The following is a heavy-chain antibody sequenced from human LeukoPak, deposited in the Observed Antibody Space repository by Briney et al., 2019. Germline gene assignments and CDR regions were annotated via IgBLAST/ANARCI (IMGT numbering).Heavy chain of an antibody. D-gene: IGHD1-14*01. J-gene: IGHJ3*02. Sequence: KPGGSQRLSCAASGFTFSDYYMAWIRQAPGKGLECISYLSRRGGTIYYADSVKGRFTVSWDNAKNSFYLQMNSLRAEDTAVFYCARDLGPYNTSPNSGAFDIWGQGTMVTVSS. CDR3: ARDLGPYNTSPNSGAFDI. V-gene: IGHV3-11*04. CDR2: LSRRGGTI. CDR1: GFTFSDYY.